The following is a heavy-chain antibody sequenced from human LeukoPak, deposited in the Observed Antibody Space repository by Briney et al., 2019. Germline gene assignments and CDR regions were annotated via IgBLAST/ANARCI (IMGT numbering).Heavy chain of an antibody. CDR2: ITSSGSIM. D-gene: IGHD4-17*01. CDR3: AREGDYGDSDY. CDR1: GFTFSNYE. J-gene: IGHJ4*02. Sequence: GGSLRLSCAASGFTFSNYEMNWVRQAPGKGLEWISYITSSGSIMYYPDSVKGRFTISRDNAKNSLYLQMNSLRAEDTAVYYCAREGDYGDSDYWGQGTLVTVSS. V-gene: IGHV3-48*03.